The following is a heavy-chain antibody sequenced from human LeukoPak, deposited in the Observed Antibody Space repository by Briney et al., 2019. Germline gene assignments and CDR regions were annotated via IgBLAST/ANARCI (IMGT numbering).Heavy chain of an antibody. CDR3: ARRRALGTTVVTWSFEY. CDR1: GYSFTTYW. Sequence: GESLKISCTVSGYSFTTYWIGWVRQMPGRGLEWMGIIYPGDSDTRYSPSFQGQVTISADKYVSTAYLQWSSLKASDTAMYYCARRRALGTTVVTWSFEYLGQGTLVTVSS. V-gene: IGHV5-51*01. J-gene: IGHJ4*02. CDR2: IYPGDSDT. D-gene: IGHD4-23*01.